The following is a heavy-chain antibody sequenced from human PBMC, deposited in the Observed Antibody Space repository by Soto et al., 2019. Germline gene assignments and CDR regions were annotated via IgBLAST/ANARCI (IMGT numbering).Heavy chain of an antibody. D-gene: IGHD4-17*01. CDR2: ISGSGGST. CDR3: AKDIGYGDYASPLDY. CDR1: GFTFSSYA. J-gene: IGHJ4*02. Sequence: GGSLRLSCAASGFTFSSYAMTWVRQAPGSGLEWVSAISGSGGSTYYADSVKGRFTISRDNSKNTLYLQMNSLRAEDTAVYYCAKDIGYGDYASPLDYWGQGTVVPVSS. V-gene: IGHV3-23*01.